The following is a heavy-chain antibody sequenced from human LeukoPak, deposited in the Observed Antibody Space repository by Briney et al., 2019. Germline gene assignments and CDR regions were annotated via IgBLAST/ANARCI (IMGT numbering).Heavy chain of an antibody. V-gene: IGHV4-39*01. D-gene: IGHD6-19*01. CDR2: IYYSGST. CDR3: AGNLKGWFSFDY. CDR1: GGSISSSSYY. J-gene: IGHJ4*02. Sequence: PSETLSLTCTVSGGSISSSSYYWGWIRQPPGKGLQWIGSIYYSGSTYYNPSLKSRVTISVDTSKNQFSLKLSSVTAADTAVYYCAGNLKGWFSFDYWGQGTLVTVS.